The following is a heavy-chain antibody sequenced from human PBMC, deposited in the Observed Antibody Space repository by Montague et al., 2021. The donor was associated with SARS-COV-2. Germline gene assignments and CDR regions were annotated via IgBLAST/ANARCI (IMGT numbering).Heavy chain of an antibody. Sequence: SETLSLTCTVSGGSISSNYWSWIRQPPGKGLEWIGYIYYRWSTNYNPSLKSRITMSVDTSKNQFSLKVSSVTAADTAVYYCASERQYNWFDARGQGKLVTVSS. CDR3: ASERQYNWFDA. D-gene: IGHD6-19*01. V-gene: IGHV4-59*01. CDR2: IYYRWST. CDR1: GGSISSNY. J-gene: IGHJ5*02.